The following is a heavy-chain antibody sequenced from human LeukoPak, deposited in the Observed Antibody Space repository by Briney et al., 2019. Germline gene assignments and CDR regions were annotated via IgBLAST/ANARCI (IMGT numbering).Heavy chain of an antibody. CDR2: IYSGGST. Sequence: GGSLRLSCAASGVTVSSNYMSWVRQAPGKGLEWVSVIYSGGSTYYADSAKGRFTISRANSKNTLYLQMNSLRAEDTAVYYCAKSTLGATSLDDAFDIWGQGTMVTVSS. CDR1: GVTVSSNY. J-gene: IGHJ3*02. V-gene: IGHV3-53*01. CDR3: AKSTLGATSLDDAFDI. D-gene: IGHD1-26*01.